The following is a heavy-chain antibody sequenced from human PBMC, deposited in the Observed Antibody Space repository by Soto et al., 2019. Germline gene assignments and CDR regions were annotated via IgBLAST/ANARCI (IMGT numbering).Heavy chain of an antibody. Sequence: QVQLVQSGAEVRKPGSSVKVSCKASGGTFSRHAISWVRQAPGQGLEWMGGIIPIFGTANHAQKCQGRVTLITDKSASNVYMELSSLRSEDTAMYYCARGWGYDSNDYYYAYWGQGTLVIVSS. CDR3: ARGWGYDSNDYYYAY. D-gene: IGHD3-22*01. CDR1: GGTFSRHA. J-gene: IGHJ4*02. V-gene: IGHV1-69*06. CDR2: IIPIFGTA.